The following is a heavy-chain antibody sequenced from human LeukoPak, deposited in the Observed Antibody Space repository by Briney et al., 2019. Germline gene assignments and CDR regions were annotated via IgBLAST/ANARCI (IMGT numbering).Heavy chain of an antibody. J-gene: IGHJ6*03. CDR1: GFTLSSYS. CDR2: ISSSSSYI. Sequence: GGSLRLSCAASGFTLSSYSMNWVRQAPGKGLEGCCSISSSSSYIYSADSVKGRFTISRDNAKNSLYLQMNSLRAEDTAVYYCARDPNIVVVPAAPLADYYMDVWGKGTTVTVSS. D-gene: IGHD2-2*01. CDR3: ARDPNIVVVPAAPLADYYMDV. V-gene: IGHV3-21*01.